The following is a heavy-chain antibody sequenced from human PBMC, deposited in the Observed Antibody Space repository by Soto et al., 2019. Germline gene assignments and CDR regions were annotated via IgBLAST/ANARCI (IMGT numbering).Heavy chain of an antibody. V-gene: IGHV4-34*01. CDR1: GGSFSGYY. CDR3: AGADSGNYYHGFQM. J-gene: IGHJ3*02. CDR2: INHSGST. D-gene: IGHD1-26*01. Sequence: SETLSLTCAVYGGSFSGYYWSWIRQPPGKGLEWIGEINHSGSTNYNPSLKSRVTISVDTSKNQFSLKLSSVTAADTAVYYCAGADSGNYYHGFQMWGQGKMVTVSS.